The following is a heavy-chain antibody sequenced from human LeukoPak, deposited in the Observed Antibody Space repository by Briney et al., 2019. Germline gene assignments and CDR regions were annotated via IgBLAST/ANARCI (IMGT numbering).Heavy chain of an antibody. Sequence: QTLSLTCAISGASVSRNSAAWNWIRQSPARGLEWLGRTYYRSKWYNDYAVSVESRITINPDTSKNQFSLQLNSVTPEDTAVYYCTRADGDRDGYNFWFDPWGQGTLVTVSS. D-gene: IGHD5-24*01. V-gene: IGHV6-1*01. J-gene: IGHJ5*02. CDR3: TRADGDRDGYNFWFDP. CDR1: GASVSRNSAA. CDR2: TYYRSKWYN.